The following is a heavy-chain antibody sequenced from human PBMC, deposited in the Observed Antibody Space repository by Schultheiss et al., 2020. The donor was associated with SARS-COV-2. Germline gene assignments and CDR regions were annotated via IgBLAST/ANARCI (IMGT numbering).Heavy chain of an antibody. J-gene: IGHJ5*02. CDR2: MFYTDNT. D-gene: IGHD3-16*01. CDR1: GASISRGGYY. V-gene: IGHV4-39*07. Sequence: SETLSLTCTVSGASISRGGYYWGWIRQSPGKGLEWIGSMFYTDNTYYNPSLKSRVTISVDTSKNQFSLKLTSVTAADTAMYYCARYYYDGTGDNWFDPWGQGTLVTVSS. CDR3: ARYYYDGTGDNWFDP.